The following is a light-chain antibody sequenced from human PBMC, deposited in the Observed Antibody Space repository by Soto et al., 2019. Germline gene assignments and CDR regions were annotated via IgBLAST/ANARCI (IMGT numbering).Light chain of an antibody. CDR2: LVS. V-gene: IGKV2-28*01. J-gene: IGKJ2*01. CDR3: MQAVQAPLT. CDR1: QSLLHSNGQNY. Sequence: DIVMTQSPLSLPVTPGEPASISCRSSQSLLHSNGQNYLDWYLQKPGQSPQLLIYLVSNRASGVPDRFSGSGSGTDFTLKISRVEAEDVGVYYCMQAVQAPLTFGQGTKLEIK.